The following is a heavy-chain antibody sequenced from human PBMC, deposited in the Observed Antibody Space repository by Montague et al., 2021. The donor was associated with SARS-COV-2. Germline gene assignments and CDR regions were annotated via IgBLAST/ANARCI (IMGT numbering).Heavy chain of an antibody. CDR3: ARTSRGSRYFYGVDV. D-gene: IGHD3-10*01. V-gene: IGHV4-34*01. Sequence: SETLSLTCAVYGGSFSGYYWSWIRQPPGKGLEWIGEINHSGSANYNPSLKSRVIISLDTSKCQFSLRLSSVTAADTAIYYCARTSRGSRYFYGVDVWGQGTTVTVSS. CDR2: INHSGSA. J-gene: IGHJ6*02. CDR1: GGSFSGYY.